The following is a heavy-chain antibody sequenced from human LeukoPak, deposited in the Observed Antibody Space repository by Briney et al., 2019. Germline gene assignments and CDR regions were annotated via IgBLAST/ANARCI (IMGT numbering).Heavy chain of an antibody. J-gene: IGHJ4*02. V-gene: IGHV3-30*18. D-gene: IGHD3-3*01. Sequence: PGRSLRLSCAAPGFTFSSYGMHWVRQAPGKGLEWVAVISYDGSNKYYADSVKGRFTISRDNSKNTLYLQMNSLRAEDTAVYYCAKLIGHWSGSRYFDHWGQGTLVTVSS. CDR3: AKLIGHWSGSRYFDH. CDR1: GFTFSSYG. CDR2: ISYDGSNK.